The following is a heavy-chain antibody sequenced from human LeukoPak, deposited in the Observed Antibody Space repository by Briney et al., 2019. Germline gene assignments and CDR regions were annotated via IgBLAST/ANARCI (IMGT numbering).Heavy chain of an antibody. D-gene: IGHD3-22*01. CDR2: INPNSGGT. CDR1: GYTFTGYY. CDR3: ARAYDSSGYSVLVY. V-gene: IGHV1-2*02. Sequence: ASVKVSCKASGYTFTGYYMHWVRQAPGQGLEWMGWINPNSGGTNYAQKFQGRVTITRDTSASTAYMELSSLRSEDMAVYYCARAYDSSGYSVLVYWGQGTLVTVSS. J-gene: IGHJ4*02.